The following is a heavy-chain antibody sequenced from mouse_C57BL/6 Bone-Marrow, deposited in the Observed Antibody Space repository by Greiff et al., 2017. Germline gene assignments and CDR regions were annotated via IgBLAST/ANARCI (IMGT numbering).Heavy chain of an antibody. CDR3: ARVVLLRCDLDY. CDR2: LSYDGSN. Sequence: EVQLQQSGPGLVKPSQSLSLTCSVSGYSITSGCYWYWIRQAPGNKLEWMGYLSYDGSNNYNPPLKNRISITRDTSKNQFFLKLNSVTTEDTATYDCARVVLLRCDLDYWGQGTTLTVSS. CDR1: GYSITSGCY. J-gene: IGHJ2*01. V-gene: IGHV3-6*01.